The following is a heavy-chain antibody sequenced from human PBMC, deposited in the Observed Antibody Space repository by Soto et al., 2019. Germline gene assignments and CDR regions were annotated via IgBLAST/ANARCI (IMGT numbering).Heavy chain of an antibody. CDR1: GFTFSSYG. CDR2: IWYHASNK. CDR3: AKDRKDIVVVVAATLFI. V-gene: IGHV3-30*02. J-gene: IGHJ4*02. Sequence: PGGSLRLSCAASGFTFSSYGMHWVRQAPGKGLEWVAVIWYHASNKYYADSVKGRFSISRDNSKTTLYLQMNSLRAEDTAVYYCAKDRKDIVVVVAATLFIWGKGTLVTVSS. D-gene: IGHD2-15*01.